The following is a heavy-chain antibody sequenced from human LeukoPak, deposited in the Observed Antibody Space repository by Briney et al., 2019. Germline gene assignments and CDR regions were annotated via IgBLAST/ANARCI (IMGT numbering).Heavy chain of an antibody. CDR3: TTDARDGYSTYYYYYYMDV. Sequence: QPGGSLRLSCAASGFTLSNAWMNWVRQAPGKGLEWVGRIKSKTDGGTTDYAAPVKGRFTISRDDSKNTLYLQMNSLKTEDTAVFYCTTDARDGYSTYYYYYYMDVWGKGTTVTVSS. D-gene: IGHD5-18*01. CDR2: IKSKTDGGTT. J-gene: IGHJ6*03. V-gene: IGHV3-15*01. CDR1: GFTLSNAW.